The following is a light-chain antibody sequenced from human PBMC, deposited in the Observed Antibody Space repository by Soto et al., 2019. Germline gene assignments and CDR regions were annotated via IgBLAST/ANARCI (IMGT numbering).Light chain of an antibody. CDR1: SSDVGVYNY. J-gene: IGLJ1*01. V-gene: IGLV2-14*01. Sequence: QSALTRPASGSGAPGQSITISCTGTSSDVGVYNYVSWYQQHPGKAPKLMIYDVSNRPSGVSNRFSGAKSGNTASLTISGRQAEDEADYYCSSYTSSRALLYVFGTGTKLTVL. CDR2: DVS. CDR3: SSYTSSRALLYV.